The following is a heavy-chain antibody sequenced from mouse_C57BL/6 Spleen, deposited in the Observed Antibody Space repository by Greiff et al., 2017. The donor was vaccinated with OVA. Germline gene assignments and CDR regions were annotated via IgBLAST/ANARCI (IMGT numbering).Heavy chain of an antibody. CDR1: GFSLTSYG. V-gene: IGHV2-5*01. D-gene: IGHD1-1*01. CDR3: AKTYYGSSYDAMDY. Sequence: VQRVESGPGLVQPSQCLSITCTVSGFSLTSYGVHWVRQSPGKGLEWLGVIWRGGSTDYNAAFMSRLSITKDNSKSQVFFKMNSLQADDTAIYYCAKTYYGSSYDAMDYWGQGTSVTVSS. CDR2: IWRGGST. J-gene: IGHJ4*01.